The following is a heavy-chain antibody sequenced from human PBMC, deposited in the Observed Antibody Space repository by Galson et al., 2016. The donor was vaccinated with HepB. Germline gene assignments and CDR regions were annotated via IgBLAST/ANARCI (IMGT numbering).Heavy chain of an antibody. CDR3: ARARFVGYPLYYFDS. Sequence: TLSLTCTVSSGSINSDGYYWTWLRQHSGKGLEWIGFSSNSGTTDYNPSLQSRVHISVDTSKNQFSLRLNSVTAADTAVYYCARARFVGYPLYYFDSWGQGRLVTVSS. V-gene: IGHV4-31*03. CDR1: SGSINSDGYY. CDR2: SSNSGTT. D-gene: IGHD5-18*01. J-gene: IGHJ4*02.